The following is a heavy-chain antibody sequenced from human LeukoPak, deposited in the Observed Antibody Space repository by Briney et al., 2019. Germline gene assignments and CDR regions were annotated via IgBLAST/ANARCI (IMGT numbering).Heavy chain of an antibody. CDR1: GFTFSSYA. V-gene: IGHV3-30*01. Sequence: GRSLRLSCAASGFTFSSYAMHWVRQAPGKGLEWAAVISYDGSNKFYADSVKGRFTISRDNSKNTLFLQMNSLRAEDTAVYYCARPPGPYSSGWYFGYWGQGTLVTVSS. J-gene: IGHJ4*02. CDR2: ISYDGSNK. D-gene: IGHD6-19*01. CDR3: ARPPGPYSSGWYFGY.